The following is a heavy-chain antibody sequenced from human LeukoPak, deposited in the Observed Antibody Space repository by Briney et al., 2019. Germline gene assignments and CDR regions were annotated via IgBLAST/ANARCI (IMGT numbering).Heavy chain of an antibody. CDR2: LNQDGSER. D-gene: IGHD6-19*01. CDR1: GFTFSSYW. CDR3: AKDSGGGWNFFDY. V-gene: IGHV3-7*03. J-gene: IGHJ4*02. Sequence: GGSLRLSCAASGFTFSSYWMSWVRQTPGRGLERVAHLNQDGSERYYVDSVKGRFAISRENAKNSVYLQMNNLRAEDTAVYYCAKDSGGGWNFFDYWGQGTLVTVSS.